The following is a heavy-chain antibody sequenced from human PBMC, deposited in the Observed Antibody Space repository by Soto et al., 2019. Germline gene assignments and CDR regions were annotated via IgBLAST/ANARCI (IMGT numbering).Heavy chain of an antibody. CDR2: ISAYNGNT. V-gene: IGHV1-18*04. J-gene: IGHJ6*02. CDR3: ARDSGSTSYQYYYYGMDV. Sequence: ASVKVSCKASGYTFTSYGISWVRQAPGQGLEWMGWISAYNGNTNYAQKLQGRVTMTTDTSTSTAYMELRSLRSDDTAVYYCARDSGSTSYQYYYYGMDVWGQGTTVTVSS. CDR1: GYTFTSYG. D-gene: IGHD2-2*01.